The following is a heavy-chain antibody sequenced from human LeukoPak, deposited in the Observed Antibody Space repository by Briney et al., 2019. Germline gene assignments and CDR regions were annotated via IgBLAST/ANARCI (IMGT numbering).Heavy chain of an antibody. CDR3: ARAETQIHAFDI. Sequence: GGSLRLSCAASGFTFSSYWMHWVRQVPGKGLVWVSRINSDGSNTCCGDSAKGRFTISRDNDKNTLYLQMNSLRAEDTAVYYCARAETQIHAFDIWGRGTMVTVSS. D-gene: IGHD5-24*01. CDR1: GFTFSSYW. CDR2: INSDGSNT. V-gene: IGHV3-74*01. J-gene: IGHJ3*02.